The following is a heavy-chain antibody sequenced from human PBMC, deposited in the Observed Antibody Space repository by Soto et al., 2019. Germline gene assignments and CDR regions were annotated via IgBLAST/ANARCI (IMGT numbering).Heavy chain of an antibody. CDR3: TSGSSSGTYYNYFDF. V-gene: IGHV3-48*02. D-gene: IGHD3-10*01. J-gene: IGHJ4*02. CDR2: ISSSGTTI. Sequence: PGGSLRLSCAASGFTFSSYNMNWVRQTPGKGLEWVSYISSSGTTIYYADSVKGRFTISRDSAKNSLYLQMNSLRDEDTAVYYCTSGSSSGTYYNYFDFWGQGTLVTVSS. CDR1: GFTFSSYN.